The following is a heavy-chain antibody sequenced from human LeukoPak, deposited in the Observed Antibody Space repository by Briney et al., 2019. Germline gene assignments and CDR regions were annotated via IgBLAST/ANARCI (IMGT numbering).Heavy chain of an antibody. Sequence: GESLKISCKGSGYSFTSYWIGWVRQMPGKGLEWMGIIYPGDSDTRYSPSFQGQVTISADKSISTAYLQWGSLKASDTAMYYCARRQSPRALNDAFDIWGQGTMVTVSS. CDR3: ARRQSPRALNDAFDI. CDR2: IYPGDSDT. J-gene: IGHJ3*02. V-gene: IGHV5-51*01. CDR1: GYSFTSYW.